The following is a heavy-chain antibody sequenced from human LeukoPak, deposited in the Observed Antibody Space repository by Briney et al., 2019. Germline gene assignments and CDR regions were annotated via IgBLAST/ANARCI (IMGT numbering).Heavy chain of an antibody. CDR1: GGSISSYY. V-gene: IGHV4-59*08. J-gene: IGHJ4*02. Sequence: SETLSLTCTVSGGSISSYYWSWIRQPAGKGLEWIGYIYYSGSTNYNPSLKSRVTISVDTSKNQFSLKLSSVTAADTAVYYCARHPWVADPFDYWGQGTLVTVSS. CDR2: IYYSGST. CDR3: ARHPWVADPFDY. D-gene: IGHD7-27*01.